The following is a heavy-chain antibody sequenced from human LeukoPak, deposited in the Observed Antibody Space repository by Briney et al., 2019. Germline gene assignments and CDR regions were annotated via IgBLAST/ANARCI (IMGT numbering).Heavy chain of an antibody. CDR3: ARERRESIAAAGPFDY. D-gene: IGHD6-13*01. CDR1: GFTVSSNY. V-gene: IGHV3-53*01. CDR2: IYSGGST. Sequence: PGGSLRLSCAASGFTVSSNYMSWVRQAPGKGLEWVSVIYSGGSTYYADSVKGRFTISRDNSKNTLYLQMSSLRAEDTAVYYCARERRESIAAAGPFDYWGQGTLVTVSS. J-gene: IGHJ4*02.